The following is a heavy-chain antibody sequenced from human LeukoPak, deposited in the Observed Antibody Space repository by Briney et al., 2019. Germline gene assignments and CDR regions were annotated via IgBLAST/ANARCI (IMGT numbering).Heavy chain of an antibody. V-gene: IGHV1-2*02. CDR3: ARDGSMRTYYYDSSGSQAQH. CDR1: GYTFTGYY. D-gene: IGHD3-22*01. CDR2: INPNSGGT. J-gene: IGHJ1*01. Sequence: ASVKVSCKASGYTFTGYYMHWVRQAPGQGLEGMGGINPNSGGTNYAQKFQGRVTMTRDTSISTAYMELSRLRSDDTAVYYCARDGSMRTYYYDSSGSQAQHWGQGTLVTVSS.